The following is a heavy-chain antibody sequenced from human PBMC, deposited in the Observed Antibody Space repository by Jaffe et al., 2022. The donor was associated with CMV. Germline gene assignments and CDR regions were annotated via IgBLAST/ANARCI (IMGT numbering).Heavy chain of an antibody. CDR1: GFTFSTYA. CDR3: TKDLVVIGTSYS. V-gene: IGHV3-23*01. D-gene: IGHD1-26*01. CDR2: ISDSGDRT. J-gene: IGHJ4*02. Sequence: EVQLLESGGGLVQPGGSLRVSCAGSGFTFSTYAMAWVRQAPGKGLEWVSGISDSGDRTFYADSVKGRFTISRDNSKNTLFLQMSGLRAEDTAVYYCTKDLVVIGTSYSWGQGTLVTVSS.